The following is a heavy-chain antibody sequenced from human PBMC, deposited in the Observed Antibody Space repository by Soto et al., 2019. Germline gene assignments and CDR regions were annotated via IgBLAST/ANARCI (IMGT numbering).Heavy chain of an antibody. Sequence: EVQLLESGGGLVQPGGSLRLSCAGSGFTFSNYAMNWVRQAPGKGLEWVSSISGGGDATFFADSVRGRFMISRDNSKNTVTLQMNSLGVDDTAVYYCARKVLGSTIRGDYWYFDLRGRGTLVTVSS. CDR3: ARKVLGSTIRGDYWYFDL. V-gene: IGHV3-23*01. J-gene: IGHJ2*01. CDR2: ISGGGDAT. D-gene: IGHD3-10*01. CDR1: GFTFSNYA.